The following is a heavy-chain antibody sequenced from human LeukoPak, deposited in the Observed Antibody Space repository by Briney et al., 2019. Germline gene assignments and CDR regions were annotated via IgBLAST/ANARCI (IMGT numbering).Heavy chain of an antibody. Sequence: GGSLRLSCAASGFTFSSYAMSWVRQAPWKGLEWVSAISGSGGSTYYADSVKGRFTISRDNSKNTLYLQMNSLRAEDTAVYYCAKALYGSGSSDYGMDVWGQGTTVTVSS. CDR3: AKALYGSGSSDYGMDV. CDR1: GFTFSSYA. V-gene: IGHV3-23*01. D-gene: IGHD3-10*01. CDR2: ISGSGGST. J-gene: IGHJ6*02.